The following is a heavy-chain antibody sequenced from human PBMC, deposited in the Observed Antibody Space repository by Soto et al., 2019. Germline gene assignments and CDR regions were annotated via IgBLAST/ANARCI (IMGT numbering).Heavy chain of an antibody. CDR2: IIGSGGST. Sequence: GGSLRLSCAASGFAFSSYALGWVRQAPGKGLEWVSTIIGSGGSTYYADSVKGRFTISRDKSRNSLYLQMNNLRAEDTAIYYCAKDRNYYDSSGFDFWGQGTLVTVPS. V-gene: IGHV3-23*01. D-gene: IGHD3-22*01. CDR3: AKDRNYYDSSGFDF. CDR1: GFAFSSYA. J-gene: IGHJ4*02.